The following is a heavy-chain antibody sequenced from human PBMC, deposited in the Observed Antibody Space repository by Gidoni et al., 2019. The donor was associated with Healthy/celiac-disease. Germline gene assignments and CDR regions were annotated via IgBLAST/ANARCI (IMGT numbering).Heavy chain of an antibody. CDR2: IYYSGST. V-gene: IGHV4-39*07. CDR3: ARDQSVVTLRNWCFDL. D-gene: IGHD2-21*02. Sequence: QLQLQESGPGLVKSSETLSLTCTVSCGPINSSCHYRGWIRQPPGKGLEWIGRIYYSGSTYYNPSLKSRVTISVDTSKNQFSLKLSSVTAADTAVYYCARDQSVVTLRNWCFDLWGRGTLVTVSS. J-gene: IGHJ2*01. CDR1: CGPINSSCHY.